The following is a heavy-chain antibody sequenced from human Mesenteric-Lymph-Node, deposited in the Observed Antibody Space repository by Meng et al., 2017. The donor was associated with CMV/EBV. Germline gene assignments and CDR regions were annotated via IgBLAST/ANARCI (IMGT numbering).Heavy chain of an antibody. CDR1: GFIVSNNY. Sequence: SLKISCAASGFIVSNNYMSWVRQAPGKGLEWVSSIGWNSGNVGYADSVRGRFTISRDNTKKSLYLQMNSLRAEDTALYYCAKDIGLEGADTYYYGMDVWGQGTTVTVSS. CDR2: IGWNSGNV. V-gene: IGHV3-9*01. CDR3: AKDIGLEGADTYYYGMDV. J-gene: IGHJ6*02. D-gene: IGHD6-13*01.